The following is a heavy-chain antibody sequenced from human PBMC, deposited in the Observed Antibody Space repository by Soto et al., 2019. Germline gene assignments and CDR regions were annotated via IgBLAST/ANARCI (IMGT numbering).Heavy chain of an antibody. CDR2: TRQDGGQE. V-gene: IGHV3-7*03. CDR3: ARYPNPTVAGLPFDL. Sequence: EVQLVESGGGLVQPGGSLRLSCAASGFTFSSYWMSWVRQGPGKGLEWVAHTRQDGGQEYYVDSVKGRFTISRDNAKNSLYLQMNSLRVEDTAVYYCARYPNPTVAGLPFDLWGQGTLVTVSS. J-gene: IGHJ4*02. D-gene: IGHD6-19*01. CDR1: GFTFSSYW.